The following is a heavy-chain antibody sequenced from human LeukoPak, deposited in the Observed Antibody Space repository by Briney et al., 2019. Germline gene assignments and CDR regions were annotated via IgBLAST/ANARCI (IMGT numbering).Heavy chain of an antibody. J-gene: IGHJ3*02. V-gene: IGHV4-59*11. CDR1: GGSISSHQ. CDR3: ARDPTPVTKGLDI. D-gene: IGHD4-17*01. Sequence: SETLSLTCTVSGGSISSHQWRALRQPPGKGVEWIGYICYIGSTNYTPSLKSRVNISVDTSKTELSLKLSSVTAADAAVYFCARDPTPVTKGLDIWGQGTMVTVSS. CDR2: ICYIGST.